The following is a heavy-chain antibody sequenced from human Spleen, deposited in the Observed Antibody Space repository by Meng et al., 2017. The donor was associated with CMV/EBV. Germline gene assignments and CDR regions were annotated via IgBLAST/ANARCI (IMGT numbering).Heavy chain of an antibody. Sequence: LTCAVYGGSFSGYYWTWIRQPPGKGLEWIGEINHSGSTNYNPSLKSRVTISVDTSKNQFALKLNSVTAADTAVYYCAREESGGAGDYWGQGTLVTVSS. D-gene: IGHD2-21*01. V-gene: IGHV4-34*01. CDR1: GGSFSGYY. CDR2: INHSGST. CDR3: AREESGGAGDY. J-gene: IGHJ4*02.